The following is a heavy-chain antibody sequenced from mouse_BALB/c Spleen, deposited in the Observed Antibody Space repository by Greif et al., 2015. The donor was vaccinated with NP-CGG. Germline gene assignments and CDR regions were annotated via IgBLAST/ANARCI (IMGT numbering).Heavy chain of an antibody. CDR3: ARAGVWCAMVL. D-gene: IGHD1-1*02. V-gene: IGHV14-3*02. CDR2: IDPANGNT. Sequence: EVQLQQSGAELVKPGASVKLSCTASGFNIKDTYMHWVKQRPEQGLEWIGRIDPANGNTKYDPKFQGKATITADTSSNRVSLALRSGISEDSAVFYCARAGVWCAMVLWSQELSVTVSS. J-gene: IGHJ4*01. CDR1: GFNIKDTY.